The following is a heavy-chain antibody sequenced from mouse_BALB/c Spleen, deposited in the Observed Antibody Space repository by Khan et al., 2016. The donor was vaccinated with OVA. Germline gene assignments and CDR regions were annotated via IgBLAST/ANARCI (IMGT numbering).Heavy chain of an antibody. CDR2: IDPSDSET. D-gene: IGHD2-1*01. CDR1: GYTFTSYW. J-gene: IGHJ1*01. V-gene: IGHV1-61*01. CDR3: ARGDGNSLYWYFDV. Sequence: QVQLQQPGAELVRPGASVKLSCKASGYTFTSYWMNWVKQRPGQGLEWIGMIDPSDSETHYNQMFKDKATLTVDKSSSTAYMQLSSLPSEDSAVYDCARGDGNSLYWYFDVGGAGTTVTVSS.